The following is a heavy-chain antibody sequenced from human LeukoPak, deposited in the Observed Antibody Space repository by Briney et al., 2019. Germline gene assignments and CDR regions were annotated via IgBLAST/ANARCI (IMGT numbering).Heavy chain of an antibody. CDR1: GFTFSSYW. J-gene: IGHJ3*01. CDR3: AREYMGYL. V-gene: IGHV3-30-3*01. CDR2: ISYDGSNK. D-gene: IGHD1-14*01. Sequence: GGSLRLSCAASGFTFSSYWMSWVRQAPGEGLEWVAVISYDGSNKYYADSVKGLFTISRDNSKNTLYLQMNSLRAEDTAVYYCAREYMGYLWGQGTMVTVSS.